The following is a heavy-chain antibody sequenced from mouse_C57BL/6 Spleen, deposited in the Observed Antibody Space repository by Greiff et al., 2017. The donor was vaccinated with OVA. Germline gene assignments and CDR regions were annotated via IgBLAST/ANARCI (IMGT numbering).Heavy chain of an antibody. CDR3: ARGGYYYGSIWYFGV. J-gene: IGHJ1*03. D-gene: IGHD1-1*01. V-gene: IGHV1-53*01. CDR1: GYTFTSYW. CDR2: INPSNGGT. Sequence: QVQLQQPGTDLVKPGASVKLSCKASGYTFTSYWMHWVKQRPGQGLEWIGNINPSNGGTNYNEKFKSKATLTVDKSSSTAYMQLSSLTSEDSAVYYGARGGYYYGSIWYFGVWGTGTTVTVSS.